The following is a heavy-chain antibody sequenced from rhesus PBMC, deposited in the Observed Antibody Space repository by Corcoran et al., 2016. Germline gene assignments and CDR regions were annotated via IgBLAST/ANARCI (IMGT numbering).Heavy chain of an antibody. V-gene: IGHV4-165*01. CDR1: GGSFSGYA. Sequence: QVQLQESGPGLVKPSETLSLTCAVSGGSFSGYAWGWVRQPPGKGLEWLGYISGSSGSTDYNPSLKSRVTISTDTSKNQFSLKLSSVTAADTAVYYCARALDYWGQGVLVTVSS. J-gene: IGHJ4*01. CDR3: ARALDY. CDR2: ISGSSGST.